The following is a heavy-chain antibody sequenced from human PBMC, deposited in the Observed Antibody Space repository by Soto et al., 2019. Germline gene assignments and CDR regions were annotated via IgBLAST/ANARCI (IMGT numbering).Heavy chain of an antibody. CDR1: GFSFSSFA. CDR3: ARDIYYDASGYFDY. D-gene: IGHD3-22*01. V-gene: IGHV3-30*14. J-gene: IGHJ4*02. Sequence: XGGSLRLSCATSGFSFSSFAMHWVRQAPGRGLEWLALTSYDGSDQYNAKSVKGRFTISRDNSKKTLYLHMNGLSDEDTAVYFCARDIYYDASGYFDYWGQGTQVTVSS. CDR2: TSYDGSDQ.